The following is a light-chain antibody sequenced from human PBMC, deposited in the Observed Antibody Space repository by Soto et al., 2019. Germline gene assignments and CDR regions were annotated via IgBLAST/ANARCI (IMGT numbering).Light chain of an antibody. J-gene: IGLJ2*01. CDR2: RDS. Sequence: SYELTQPLSVSVALGRTARITCGGNNIGRKNAHWYQQKPGQFPVLVIYRDSSRPSGIPERFSGSNSGNTATLTISRAQAGDEADYYCQVWDDNTVVFGGGTKLTVL. CDR3: QVWDDNTVV. CDR1: NIGRKN. V-gene: IGLV3-9*01.